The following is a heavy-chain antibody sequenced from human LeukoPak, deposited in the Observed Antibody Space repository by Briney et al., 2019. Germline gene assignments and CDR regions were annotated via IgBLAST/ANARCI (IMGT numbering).Heavy chain of an antibody. CDR2: ISAYNGNT. J-gene: IGHJ4*02. CDR1: GYTFTSYG. CDR3: ARDPGYSSSWYYFDY. V-gene: IGHV1-18*01. Sequence: GASVKVSCKASGYTFTSYGISWVRQAPGQGLEWMGWISAYNGNTNYAQKLQGRVTMTTDTSTSTAYMELRSLRSDDTAVYYCARDPGYSSSWYYFDYWGQGTLVTVSS. D-gene: IGHD6-13*01.